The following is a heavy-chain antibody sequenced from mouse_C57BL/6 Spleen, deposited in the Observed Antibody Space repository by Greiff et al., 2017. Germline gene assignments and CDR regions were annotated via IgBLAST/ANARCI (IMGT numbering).Heavy chain of an antibody. D-gene: IGHD2-3*01. CDR2: LSNGGGST. CDR1: GFTFSDYY. Sequence: EVQLVESGGGLVQPGGSLKLSCAASGFTFSDYYMYWVRQTPEKRLEWVAYLSNGGGSTYYPDTVKGRFTISRDNAKNTLYLQMSRLKSEDTAMYYCARHDGYWGQGTTLTVSS. V-gene: IGHV5-12*01. J-gene: IGHJ2*01. CDR3: ARHDGY.